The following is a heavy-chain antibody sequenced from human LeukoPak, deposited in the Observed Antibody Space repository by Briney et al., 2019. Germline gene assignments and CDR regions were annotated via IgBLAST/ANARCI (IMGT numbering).Heavy chain of an antibody. CDR3: ARSPLRVGTIIDY. J-gene: IGHJ4*02. V-gene: IGHV1-2*02. D-gene: IGHD1-14*01. CDR2: INPNSGGT. Sequence: ASVKVSCKASGYTFTSYGISWVRQAPGQGLEWMGWINPNSGGTNYAQKFQGRVTMSRDTSMTTAYMELTRLISDDTAVYYCARSPLRVGTIIDYWGQGTLVTVSS. CDR1: GYTFTSYG.